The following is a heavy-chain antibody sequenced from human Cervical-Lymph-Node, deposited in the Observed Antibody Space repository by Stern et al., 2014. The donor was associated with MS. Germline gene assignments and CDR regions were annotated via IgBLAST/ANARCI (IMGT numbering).Heavy chain of an antibody. CDR1: GGSITSYY. Sequence: VQLVESGPGLVKPSETLSLTCTVSGGSITSYYCSWIRQPPGQGLEWIGYIFSSGSPNCNPSLRNRVTISADTSKNQFSLKLCSVTAADTAVYYGARDDTYRYGYNWGAFDIWGQGTMVTVSS. V-gene: IGHV4-59*01. D-gene: IGHD5-24*01. CDR3: ARDDTYRYGYNWGAFDI. J-gene: IGHJ3*02. CDR2: IFSSGSP.